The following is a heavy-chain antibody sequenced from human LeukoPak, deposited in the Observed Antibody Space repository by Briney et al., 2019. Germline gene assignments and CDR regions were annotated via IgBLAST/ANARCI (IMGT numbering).Heavy chain of an antibody. V-gene: IGHV3-7*01. J-gene: IGHJ4*02. Sequence: GGSLRLSCVASGFTFSTSWVTWVRQAPGKGLEWVANIDKHGSGEYYVDSVKGRFAISRDYASNSAFLQMDSLRAEDTSVYYCARDAGWGYYDLWGQGTPVTVSS. CDR3: ARDAGWGYYDL. CDR2: IDKHGSGE. CDR1: GFTFSTSW. D-gene: IGHD1-26*01.